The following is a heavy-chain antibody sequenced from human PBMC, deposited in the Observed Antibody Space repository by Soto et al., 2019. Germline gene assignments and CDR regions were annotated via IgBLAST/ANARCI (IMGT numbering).Heavy chain of an antibody. Sequence: EVQLVESGGGLVQPGGSLKLSCAASGFTFSSCNMHWVRQAPGKGLEWVAYISGSTSTMFYADSVQGRFTISRDNAKTSLLLQMHSLRDEYTAVYFCARGWRWLQEIVDYWGQGTLVTVSS. CDR1: GFTFSSCN. J-gene: IGHJ4*02. CDR2: ISGSTSTM. V-gene: IGHV3-48*02. CDR3: ARGWRWLQEIVDY. D-gene: IGHD2-21*01.